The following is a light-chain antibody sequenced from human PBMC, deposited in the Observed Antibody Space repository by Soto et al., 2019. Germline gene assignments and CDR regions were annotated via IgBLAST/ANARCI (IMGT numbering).Light chain of an antibody. J-gene: IGKJ2*01. V-gene: IGKV1-5*03. CDR3: QQYDSFPYT. CDR2: KAS. CDR1: QSISNR. Sequence: DIQMTQSPSTLSPSKGDRVTITCRASQSISNRLAWYQQKPGKAPKVLIYKASTLEYGVPSRFSGSGSGTEFTLTIISLQPDDFATYYCQQYDSFPYTFGQGTKLEIK.